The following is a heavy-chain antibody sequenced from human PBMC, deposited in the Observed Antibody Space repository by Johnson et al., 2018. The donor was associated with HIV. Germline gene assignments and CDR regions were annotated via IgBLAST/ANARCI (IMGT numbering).Heavy chain of an antibody. CDR1: GIIFSHYG. D-gene: IGHD4-23*01. V-gene: IGHV3-30*18. CDR3: AKESETYGGNIGFQHAFDI. J-gene: IGHJ3*02. CDR2: ISYDGSNK. Sequence: QVQLVESGGGVVQPGRSLRLSCAVSGIIFSHYGMHWVRQAPGKGLEWVAVISYDGSNKYYADSVKGRFTVSRDNSKNTLYLQMNSLRADDTAVYYCAKESETYGGNIGFQHAFDIWGQGTMVTVSS.